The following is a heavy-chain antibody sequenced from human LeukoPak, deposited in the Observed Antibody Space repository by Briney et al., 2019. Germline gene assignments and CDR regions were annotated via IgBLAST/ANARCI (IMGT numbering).Heavy chain of an antibody. CDR3: ARPRILFGNTLEDY. CDR2: IYSGGST. D-gene: IGHD2-15*01. J-gene: IGHJ4*02. CDR1: GFTVSSNY. V-gene: IGHV3-53*01. Sequence: GGSLRLSCAASGFTVSSNYMSWVRQAPGKGLEWVSVIYSGGSTYNEDSVKGRFTISRDNYKNTLYLQMNSLRAEDTAVYYCARPRILFGNTLEDYWGQGTLVTVSS.